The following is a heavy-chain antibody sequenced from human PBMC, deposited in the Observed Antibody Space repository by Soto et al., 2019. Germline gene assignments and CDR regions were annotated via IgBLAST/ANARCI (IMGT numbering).Heavy chain of an antibody. CDR3: AKDRLAYCGGDCSFDS. J-gene: IGHJ4*02. D-gene: IGHD2-21*02. CDR1: GFTFRNYG. CDR2: ISGSGVST. Sequence: EVQLLESGGGLVQPGGSLRLSCAASGFTFRNYGFSWVRQAPGKGLEWVASISGSGVSTYYAVSVQGRFTVSRDDSRNTLYLQMNSLRAEDTAVYYCAKDRLAYCGGDCSFDSWRQGTLVTVSS. V-gene: IGHV3-23*01.